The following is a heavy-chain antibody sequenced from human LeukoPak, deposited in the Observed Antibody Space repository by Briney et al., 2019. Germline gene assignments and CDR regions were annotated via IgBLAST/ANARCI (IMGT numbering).Heavy chain of an antibody. V-gene: IGHV6-1*01. CDR1: GDSVSSNSAA. Sequence: SQTLSLTCAISGDSVSSNSAAWNWLRQSPSRGLEWLGRTYYRSKWYNDYAVSVKSRITINPDTSKNQFSLQLNSVTPEDTAVYYCAREGVVATMGADYWGQGTLVTVSS. J-gene: IGHJ4*02. D-gene: IGHD5-12*01. CDR3: AREGVVATMGADY. CDR2: TYYRSKWYN.